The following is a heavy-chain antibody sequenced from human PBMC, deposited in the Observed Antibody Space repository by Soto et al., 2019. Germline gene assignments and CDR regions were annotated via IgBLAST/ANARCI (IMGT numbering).Heavy chain of an antibody. V-gene: IGHV3-23*01. CDR3: AKMKGPQTYYDFWSGRNWFDS. CDR2: ISGSGGRT. J-gene: IGHJ5*01. Sequence: EVQLLQSGGGLVQPGGSLRLSCAASGFTFSSYAMSWVRQAPGQGLEWISGISGSGGRTYYGDSVKGRFTISRDNSKDTLYLQMDSLRVEDTAVYYCAKMKGPQTYYDFWSGRNWFDSWGQGTLVSASS. D-gene: IGHD3-3*01. CDR1: GFTFSSYA.